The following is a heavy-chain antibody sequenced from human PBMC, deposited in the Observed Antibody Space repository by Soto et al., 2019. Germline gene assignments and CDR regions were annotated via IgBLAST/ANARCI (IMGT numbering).Heavy chain of an antibody. J-gene: IGHJ4*03. CDR3: AKGKMHSGYDWGYFDY. V-gene: IGHV3-9*01. CDR2: IGWNSGSI. CDR1: GFTFDAYA. Sequence: EVQLVESGGGLVQPGGSLRLSCAAYGFTFDAYAMHWVRQAPGKGLESVSGIGWNSGSIGYADSVKGRFTISRDNAKNSLYLQMNSLRAEDTAFYYCAKGKMHSGYDWGYFDYWGQGTLVTVSS. D-gene: IGHD5-12*01.